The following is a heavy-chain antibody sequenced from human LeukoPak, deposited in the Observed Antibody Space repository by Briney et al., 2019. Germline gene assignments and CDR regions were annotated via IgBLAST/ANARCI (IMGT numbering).Heavy chain of an antibody. V-gene: IGHV3-23*01. CDR3: AKEDYYDSSGYYPSGDY. CDR2: ISGSGGST. CDR1: GFTFTGHT. Sequence: PGGSLRLSCAASGFTFTGHTMTWLRQAPGKGLEWVSAISGSGGSTYYADSVKGRFTISRDNSKNTLYLQMNSLRAEDTAVYYCAKEDYYDSSGYYPSGDYWGQGTLVTVSS. J-gene: IGHJ4*02. D-gene: IGHD3-22*01.